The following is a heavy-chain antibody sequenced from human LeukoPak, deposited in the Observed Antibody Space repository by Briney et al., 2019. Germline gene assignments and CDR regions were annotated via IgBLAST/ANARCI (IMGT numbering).Heavy chain of an antibody. CDR1: GGSISSYY. CDR3: ARQLDILTPIDY. Sequence: SETLSLTCTVSGGSISSYYWSWIRQPPGKGLEWIGYIYTSGSTNYNPSLKSRVTISVDTSKNQFSLKLSSVTAADTAEYYCARQLDILTPIDYWGQGTLVTVSS. CDR2: IYTSGST. V-gene: IGHV4-4*09. D-gene: IGHD3-9*01. J-gene: IGHJ4*02.